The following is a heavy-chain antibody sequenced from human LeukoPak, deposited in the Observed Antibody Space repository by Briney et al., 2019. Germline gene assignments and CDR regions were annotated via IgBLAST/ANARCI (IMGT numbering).Heavy chain of an antibody. D-gene: IGHD4-23*01. V-gene: IGHV3-15*01. CDR3: ARMPDYGGNPRIDY. CDR1: GFTFSNAW. CDR2: IKSKTDGGTT. J-gene: IGHJ4*02. Sequence: GGSLRLSCAASGFTFSNAWMSWVRQAPGKGLEWVGRIKSKTDGGTTDYAAPVKGRFTISRDDSKNTLYLQMNSLRAEDTAVYYCARMPDYGGNPRIDYWGQGTLVTVSS.